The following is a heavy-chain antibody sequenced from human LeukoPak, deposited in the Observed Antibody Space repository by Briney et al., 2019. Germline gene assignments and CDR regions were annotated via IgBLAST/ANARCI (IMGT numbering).Heavy chain of an antibody. Sequence: SETLSLTCTVSGGSLSSGSYYWSWIRQPAGKGLEWIGRIYTSGSTNYNPSLKSRVTISVDTSKNQFSLKLSSVTAADTAVYYCARVPLGRSSEPWGQGTLVTVSS. V-gene: IGHV4-61*02. CDR3: ARVPLGRSSEP. D-gene: IGHD1-26*01. J-gene: IGHJ5*02. CDR2: IYTSGST. CDR1: GGSLSSGSYY.